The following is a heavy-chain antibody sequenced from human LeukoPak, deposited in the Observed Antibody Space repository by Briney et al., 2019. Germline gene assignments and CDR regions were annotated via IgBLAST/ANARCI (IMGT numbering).Heavy chain of an antibody. Sequence: GGSLRLSCAASGFAFSRYWMHWVRQAPGKGLEWVSGINWNGGSTGYADSVKGRFTISRDNARNSLYLQMNSLRAEDTALYYCARGSGSYGYYWGQGTLVTVSS. CDR1: GFAFSRYW. CDR2: INWNGGST. D-gene: IGHD1-26*01. V-gene: IGHV3-20*04. CDR3: ARGSGSYGYY. J-gene: IGHJ4*02.